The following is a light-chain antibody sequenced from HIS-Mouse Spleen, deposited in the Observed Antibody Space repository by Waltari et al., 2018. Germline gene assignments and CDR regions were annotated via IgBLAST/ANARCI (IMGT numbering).Light chain of an antibody. Sequence: YELPQPPSVSVSPGQTARITCSGAALQKKYAYWYQQKSGPAPVLVIYEDSKRPSGIPERFSGSSSGTMATLTISGAQVENEADYYCYSTDSSGNHRVFGGGTKLTVL. CDR2: EDS. J-gene: IGLJ2*01. CDR1: ALQKKY. V-gene: IGLV3-10*01. CDR3: YSTDSSGNHRV.